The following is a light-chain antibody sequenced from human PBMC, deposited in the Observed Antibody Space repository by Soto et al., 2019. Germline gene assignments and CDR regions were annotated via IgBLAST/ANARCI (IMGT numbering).Light chain of an antibody. Sequence: QSVLTQPASVSGSPGQSITISCTGTSSDVGGYNYVSWYQQHPGKAPKLMIYEVSNRPSGVSNRFSGPKSGNTASLTISGLQAEDEADYYGSSYTSSSTYVFGTGTQLTVL. V-gene: IGLV2-14*01. J-gene: IGLJ1*01. CDR3: SSYTSSSTYV. CDR1: SSDVGGYNY. CDR2: EVS.